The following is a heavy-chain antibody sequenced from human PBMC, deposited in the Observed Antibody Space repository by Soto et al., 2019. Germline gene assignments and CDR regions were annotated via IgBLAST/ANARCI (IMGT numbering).Heavy chain of an antibody. V-gene: IGHV1-69*13. CDR3: ASLKGITRTLYYHYGMDV. J-gene: IGHJ6*02. CDR1: GGTFSSYA. CDR2: IIPIFGTV. Sequence: SVKVSCKASGGTFSSYAISWVRQAPGQGLEWMGGIIPIFGTVNYAQKFQGRVTITADESTSTAYMELSRLRSEDTAVYYCASLKGITRTLYYHYGMDVWGQGTKVTVSS. D-gene: IGHD1-20*01.